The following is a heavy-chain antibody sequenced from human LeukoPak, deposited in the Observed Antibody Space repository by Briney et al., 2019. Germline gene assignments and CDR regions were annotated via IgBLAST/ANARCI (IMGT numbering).Heavy chain of an antibody. J-gene: IGHJ5*02. CDR3: ARDRPDTTSPTTVGRFDP. V-gene: IGHV4-31*03. D-gene: IGHD1-26*01. CDR1: GDSISSGGYY. Sequence: SETLSLTCTVSGDSISSGGYYWHWIRQRPGKGLEWIGYIYSTGTTYYNPSLPIRLTMSLAKSKNQFSLKVLSVTAADTAVYFCARDRPDTTSPTTVGRFDPSGQGSLVTVSS. CDR2: IYSTGTT.